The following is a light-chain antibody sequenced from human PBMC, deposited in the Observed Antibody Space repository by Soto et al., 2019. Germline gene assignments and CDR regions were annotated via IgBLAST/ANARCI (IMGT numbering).Light chain of an antibody. CDR2: GES. CDR3: QQYGSSPIT. CDR1: ESVSSSY. Sequence: EIVLTQSPGTLSLSPGERATLSCRASESVSSSYLAWYQQKPGQAPRLLIYGESNRATGIPDRFSGSGSGTDFTLTISRLEPEDFAVYYCQQYGSSPITFGQGTRLEI. V-gene: IGKV3-20*01. J-gene: IGKJ5*01.